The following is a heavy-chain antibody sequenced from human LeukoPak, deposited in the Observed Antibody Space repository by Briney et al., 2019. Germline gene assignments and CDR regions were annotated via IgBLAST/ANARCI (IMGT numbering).Heavy chain of an antibody. CDR2: ISYSGNT. D-gene: IGHD4-17*01. V-gene: IGHV4-31*03. J-gene: IGHJ4*02. CDR1: GVSVSSGAYY. Sequence: PSQTLSLTCTVSGVSVSSGAYYRSWIRQHPGKGLEWIGYISYSGNTYYNPSLRSRASISADTPKSQFSLKLSSTTAADTAVYYCARATVATPSEFDYWGQGTLVTVSS. CDR3: ARATVATPSEFDY.